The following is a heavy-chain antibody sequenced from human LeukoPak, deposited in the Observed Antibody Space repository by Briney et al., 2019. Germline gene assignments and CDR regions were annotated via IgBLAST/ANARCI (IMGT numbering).Heavy chain of an antibody. CDR1: GFILSDYN. D-gene: IGHD1-26*01. CDR2: IDISGTYI. V-gene: IGHV3-21*01. CDR3: TRDLSATARAYDY. J-gene: IGHJ4*02. Sequence: GGSLRLSCAASGFILSDYNMNWVRQAPGKGLEWVSSIDISGTYITYADSVKGRFTVSRDNAKNSLYLQVNSLRAEDTAVYYCTRDLSATARAYDYWGQGTLVTVSS.